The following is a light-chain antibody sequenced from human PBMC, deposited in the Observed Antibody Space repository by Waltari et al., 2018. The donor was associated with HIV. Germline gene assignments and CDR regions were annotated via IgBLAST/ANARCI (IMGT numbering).Light chain of an antibody. CDR2: SND. CDR1: SSNIGINT. J-gene: IGLJ1*01. CDR3: AAWDDSMNGYV. V-gene: IGLV1-44*01. Sequence: QSVLTQPPSASGPPGQRVAISCSGSSSNIGINTANWYQHLPGTDPKLLIYSNDQRPAGGPAQFSGCRSGTAASLAISGLQSEDDADYYWAAWDDSMNGYVFGTGTKVTVL.